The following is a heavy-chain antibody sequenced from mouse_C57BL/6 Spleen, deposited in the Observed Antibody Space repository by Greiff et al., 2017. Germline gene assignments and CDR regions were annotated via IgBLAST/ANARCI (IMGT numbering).Heavy chain of an antibody. D-gene: IGHD2-1*01. Sequence: QVQLKQPGAELVKPGASVKLSCKASGYTFTSYWMHWVKQRPGQGLEWIGMIHPNSGSTNYNEKFKSKATLTVDKSSSTAYMQLSSLTSEDSAVYYCARGVGYYGNYDAMDYWGQGTSVTVSS. V-gene: IGHV1-64*01. J-gene: IGHJ4*01. CDR3: ARGVGYYGNYDAMDY. CDR1: GYTFTSYW. CDR2: IHPNSGST.